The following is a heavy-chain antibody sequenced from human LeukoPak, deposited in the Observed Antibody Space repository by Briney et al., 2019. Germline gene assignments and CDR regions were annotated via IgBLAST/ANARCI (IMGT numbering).Heavy chain of an antibody. Sequence: GASVKVSCKASGYTFNSYGISWVRQAPGRGLEWMGWISAYNGNTNYAQKFQGRVTMTTDTSTSTAYMELRSLRSDDTAVYYCARDRAPYSSNWYFFDYWGQGTLVTVSS. D-gene: IGHD6-13*01. CDR1: GYTFNSYG. J-gene: IGHJ4*02. V-gene: IGHV1-18*01. CDR3: ARDRAPYSSNWYFFDY. CDR2: ISAYNGNT.